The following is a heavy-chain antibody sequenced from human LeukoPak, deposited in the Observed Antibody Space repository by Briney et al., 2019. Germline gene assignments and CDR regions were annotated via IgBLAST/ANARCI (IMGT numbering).Heavy chain of an antibody. D-gene: IGHD3-10*01. CDR2: IYYSGTT. CDR3: ASFPRGSGSYHLDAFDI. J-gene: IGHJ3*02. Sequence: SETLSLTCTVSGGSISSYYWNWIRQHPGKGLEWIGYIYYSGTTYYNPSLQSRVTISVDTSKNQFSLKLSSVTAADTAVYYCASFPRGSGSYHLDAFDIWGKGTTVTVSS. CDR1: GGSISSYY. V-gene: IGHV4-59*01.